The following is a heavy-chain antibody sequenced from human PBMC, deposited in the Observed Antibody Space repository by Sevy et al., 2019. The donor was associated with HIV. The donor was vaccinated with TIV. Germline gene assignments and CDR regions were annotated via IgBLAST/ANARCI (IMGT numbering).Heavy chain of an antibody. CDR1: GSTVNPYA. CDR2: INNSGGST. D-gene: IGHD6-13*01. J-gene: IGHJ4*02. V-gene: IGHV3-23*01. CDR3: VKERVGYISSWYYFDY. Sequence: GGSLRLSCIASGSTVNPYAMSWVRQAPGKGLEWVAVINNSGGSTDYADSVRGRFSISRDNPNVYLEMNSLRVEDTAVYYCVKERVGYISSWYYFDYCGQGTPVTVSS.